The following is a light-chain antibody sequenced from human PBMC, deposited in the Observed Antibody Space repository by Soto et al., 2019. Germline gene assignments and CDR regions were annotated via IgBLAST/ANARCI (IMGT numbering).Light chain of an antibody. Sequence: EIVLAQSPATLSVSPGERVTLSCRATQAIGSNLAWYLQRPGQAPRLLMYGASTRATDIPARFSGSGSGTDFTLTISRLEPEDLAVYYCQQYGSSPRTFGQGTKVDIK. CDR1: QAIGSN. CDR2: GAS. V-gene: IGKV3-20*01. CDR3: QQYGSSPRT. J-gene: IGKJ1*01.